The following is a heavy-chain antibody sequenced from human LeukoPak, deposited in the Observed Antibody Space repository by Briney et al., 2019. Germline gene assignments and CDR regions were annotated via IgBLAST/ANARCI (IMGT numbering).Heavy chain of an antibody. CDR2: IKSKTDGGTT. Sequence: GGSLRLSCAASGFTFSNAWMSWVRQAPGKGLEWGCRIKSKTDGGTTDYAARGEGRFTISRDDSKNTRYLQMNSLNTEDTAVSYCTTDIVVVPADTTLDYWGQGTLVTVSS. CDR1: GFTFSNAW. CDR3: TTDIVVVPADTTLDY. D-gene: IGHD2-2*01. V-gene: IGHV3-15*01. J-gene: IGHJ4*02.